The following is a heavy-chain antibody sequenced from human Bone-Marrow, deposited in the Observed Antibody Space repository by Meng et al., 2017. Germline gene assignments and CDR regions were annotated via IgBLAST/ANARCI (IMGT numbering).Heavy chain of an antibody. CDR2: IYHTGST. D-gene: IGHD2-2*01. CDR1: GGSISGSSW. V-gene: IGHV4-4*02. J-gene: IGHJ5*02. Sequence: QVQLQESGPGRVKPSGTLSLTCTVSGGSISGSSWWTWVRQPPGKGLEWIGEIYHTGSTNYNPSLKSRVTISVDKSKNQFSLKLSSVTAADTAVYYCARGYCSTTNCNWFDPWGQGTLVTVSS. CDR3: ARGYCSTTNCNWFDP.